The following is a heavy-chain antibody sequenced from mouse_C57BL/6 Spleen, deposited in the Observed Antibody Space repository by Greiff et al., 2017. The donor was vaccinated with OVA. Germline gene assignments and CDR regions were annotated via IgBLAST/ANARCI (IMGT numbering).Heavy chain of an antibody. Sequence: VQLQESGAELAKPGASVKLSCKASGYTFTSYWMHWVKQRPGQGLEWIGYINPSSGYTKYNQKFKDKATLTADKSSSTAYMQLSSLTYEDPAVDYCARDDYDRLWTYWGQGTLGTVSA. CDR3: ARDDYDRLWTY. D-gene: IGHD2-4*01. CDR2: INPSSGYT. CDR1: GYTFTSYW. J-gene: IGHJ3*01. V-gene: IGHV1-7*01.